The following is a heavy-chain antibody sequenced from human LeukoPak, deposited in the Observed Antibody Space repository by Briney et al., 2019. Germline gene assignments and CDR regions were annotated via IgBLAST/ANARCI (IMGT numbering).Heavy chain of an antibody. J-gene: IGHJ4*02. V-gene: IGHV4-39*01. CDR3: ARHSGYSYGYSDY. Sequence: SETLSLTCTVSGGSISSSSYYWGWIRQPPGTGLEWIGSIYYSGSTYYNPSLKSRVTISVDTSKNQFSLKLSSVTAADTAVYYCARHSGYSYGYSDYWGQGTLVTVSS. CDR1: GGSISSSSYY. D-gene: IGHD5-18*01. CDR2: IYYSGST.